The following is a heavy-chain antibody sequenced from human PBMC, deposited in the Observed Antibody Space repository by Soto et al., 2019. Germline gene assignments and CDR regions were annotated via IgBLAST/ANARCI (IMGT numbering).Heavy chain of an antibody. CDR3: ARADFWGGYIDS. CDR1: GDSFDSHY. CDR2: IYYSGTT. J-gene: IGHJ4*02. D-gene: IGHD3-3*01. V-gene: IGHV4-59*11. Sequence: SETLSLTCTVSGDSFDSHYWTWIRQPPGKGLEWIGYIYYSGTTNYNPSLKSRVSISVDTSKKQFSLNLSSVTAADTALYFCARADFWGGYIDSWGQGTLVTVSS.